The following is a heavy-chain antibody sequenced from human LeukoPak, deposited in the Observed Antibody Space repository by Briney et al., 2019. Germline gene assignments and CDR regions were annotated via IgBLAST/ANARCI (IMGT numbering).Heavy chain of an antibody. CDR2: IYYSGST. CDR3: ARDRGYSYGYDAFDI. Sequence: SETLSLTCTVSGGSISSYYWSWIRQPPGKGLEWLGYIYYSGSTNYNPSLKSRVTISVDTSKNQFSLKLSSVTAADTAVYYCARDRGYSYGYDAFDIWGQGTMVTVSS. V-gene: IGHV4-59*01. J-gene: IGHJ3*02. CDR1: GGSISSYY. D-gene: IGHD5-18*01.